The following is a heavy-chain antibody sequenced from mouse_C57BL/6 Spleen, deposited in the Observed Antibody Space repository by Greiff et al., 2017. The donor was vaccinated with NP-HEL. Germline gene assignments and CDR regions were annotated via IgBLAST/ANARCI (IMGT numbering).Heavy chain of an antibody. CDR1: GYNFTSYW. Sequence: QVQLQQPGAELVKPGASVKVSCKASGYNFTSYWMHWVKQRPGQGLEWIGRIHPSDSDTNYNQKFKGKATLTVDKSSSTAYMQLSSLTSDDSAVYYCSILSAHFYRSSPYYSMDYWSQGTSVTVSS. D-gene: IGHD1-1*01. V-gene: IGHV1-74*01. CDR3: SILSAHFYRSSPYYSMDY. J-gene: IGHJ4*01. CDR2: IHPSDSDT.